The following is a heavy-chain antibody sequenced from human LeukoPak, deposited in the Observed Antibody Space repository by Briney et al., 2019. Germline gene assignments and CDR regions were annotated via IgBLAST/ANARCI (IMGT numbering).Heavy chain of an antibody. J-gene: IGHJ6*02. D-gene: IGHD4-17*01. CDR2: ISSSSSYI. V-gene: IGHV3-21*01. Sequence: GGSLRLSCAASGFTFSSYSMNWVRQAPGKGLEWVSSISSSSSYIYYADSVKGRFTISRDNAKNSLYLQTNSLRAEDTAVYYCASLVTTPWVYYGMDVWGQGTTVTVSS. CDR1: GFTFSSYS. CDR3: ASLVTTPWVYYGMDV.